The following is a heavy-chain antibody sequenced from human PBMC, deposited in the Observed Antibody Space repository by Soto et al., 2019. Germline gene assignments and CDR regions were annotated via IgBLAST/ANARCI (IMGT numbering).Heavy chain of an antibody. J-gene: IGHJ4*02. Sequence: QVQLQESGPGLVEPSGTLSLTCAVSGASISTTAWWSWVRQPPGKGLEWIGEIYHSGTTNCDPSLKSRVTISLDKFKSQFSLTLTSVTAADTAVYYCAIPGAGDFDYWGRGTLVTVSS. V-gene: IGHV4-4*02. CDR3: AIPGAGDFDY. CDR2: IYHSGTT. CDR1: GASISTTAW. D-gene: IGHD6-13*01.